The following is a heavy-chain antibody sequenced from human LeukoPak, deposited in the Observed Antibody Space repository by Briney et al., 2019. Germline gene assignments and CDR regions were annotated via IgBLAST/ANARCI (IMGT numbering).Heavy chain of an antibody. CDR2: IRHDEANS. D-gene: IGHD6-6*01. CDR1: GFNLNSYA. J-gene: IGHJ4*02. Sequence: GGSLRLSCAVSGFNLNSYAMHWVRQAPGKGLEWVAVIRHDEANSFYADSVQGRFTISRDTSKKLLYLQMNSLRVEDTAVYYCAKEYTPSSPLGELDSWGQGTLVSVSS. V-gene: IGHV3-30*02. CDR3: AKEYTPSSPLGELDS.